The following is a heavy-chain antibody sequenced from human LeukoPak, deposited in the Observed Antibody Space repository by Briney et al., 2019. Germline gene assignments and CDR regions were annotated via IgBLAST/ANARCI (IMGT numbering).Heavy chain of an antibody. Sequence: GGSLRLSCAASGFTFSSYAMSWVCQAPGKGLEWVSAISSSGSTIYYADSVKGRFTISRDNAKNSLYLQMNSLRAEDTAVYYCAAGFGEFLFDYWGQGTLVTVSS. V-gene: IGHV3-21*04. CDR1: GFTFSSYA. J-gene: IGHJ4*02. D-gene: IGHD3-10*01. CDR2: ISSSGSTI. CDR3: AAGFGEFLFDY.